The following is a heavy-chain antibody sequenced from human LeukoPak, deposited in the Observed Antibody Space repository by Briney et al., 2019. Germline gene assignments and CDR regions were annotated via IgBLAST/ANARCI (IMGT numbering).Heavy chain of an antibody. V-gene: IGHV4-34*01. CDR1: SGSFTGYF. CDR3: ARYRSYCTSTTCYRDWFDP. Sequence: SETLSLTCAVYSGSFTGYFWSWIRQPPGKGLEWIGEINHSGSTNYNPSLKSRVTMSVDTSKNQFSLKLTSVTAADTAVYYCARYRSYCTSTTCYRDWFDPWGQGTLVTVSS. D-gene: IGHD2-2*01. J-gene: IGHJ5*02. CDR2: INHSGST.